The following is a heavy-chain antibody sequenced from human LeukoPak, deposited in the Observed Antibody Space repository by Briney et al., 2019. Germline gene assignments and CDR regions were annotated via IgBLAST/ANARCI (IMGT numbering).Heavy chain of an antibody. CDR3: ARVGYYDSSGYYYGFDY. D-gene: IGHD3-22*01. CDR2: IYYSGST. Sequence: SETLSLTCTVSGGSVTSGSYYWNWIRQPPGKGLEWIGYIYYSGSTNYNPSLKGRVTISVDTSKNQFSLKLSSVTAADTAVYYCARVGYYDSSGYYYGFDYWGQGTLVTVSS. J-gene: IGHJ4*02. V-gene: IGHV4-61*01. CDR1: GGSVTSGSYY.